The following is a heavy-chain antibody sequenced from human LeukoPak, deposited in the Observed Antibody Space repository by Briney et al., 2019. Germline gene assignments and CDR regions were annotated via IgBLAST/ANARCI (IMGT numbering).Heavy chain of an antibody. Sequence: SVKVSCKASGGTFSSYAISWVRQAPGQGLEWMGRINPIFGTANYAQKFQGRVTITTDESTSTAYMELSSLRFEDTAVYYCARAVTGTGYFDYWGQGTLVTVSS. J-gene: IGHJ4*02. CDR1: GGTFSSYA. CDR3: ARAVTGTGYFDY. CDR2: INPIFGTA. D-gene: IGHD1-20*01. V-gene: IGHV1-69*05.